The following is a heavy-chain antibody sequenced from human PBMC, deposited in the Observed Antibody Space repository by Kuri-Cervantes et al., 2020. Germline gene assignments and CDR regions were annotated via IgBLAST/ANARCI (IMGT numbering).Heavy chain of an antibody. Sequence: GGSLRLSCTASGFTFGDYAMSWVRQAPGKGLEWVGFIRSKAYGGTTEYAASVKGRFTISRDDSKSIAYLQMNSLKTEDTAVYYCTRDYGDYSANDAFDIWGQGTMVTVSS. CDR2: IRSKAYGGTT. CDR3: TRDYGDYSANDAFDI. V-gene: IGHV3-49*04. J-gene: IGHJ3*02. CDR1: GFTFGDYA. D-gene: IGHD4-17*01.